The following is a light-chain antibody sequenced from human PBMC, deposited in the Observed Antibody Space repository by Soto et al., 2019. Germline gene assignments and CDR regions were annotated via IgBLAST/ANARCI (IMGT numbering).Light chain of an antibody. Sequence: EIVMTQSPVNLSMSPGERATLSCRASQSVYNYLAWYQQKPGQATRLLISGASTRATGIPARFSGSGSGTEFTLTISSLQSEDFAFYYCQQYNNWPPTFGQGTRLEI. CDR2: GAS. V-gene: IGKV3-15*01. J-gene: IGKJ5*01. CDR3: QQYNNWPPT. CDR1: QSVYNY.